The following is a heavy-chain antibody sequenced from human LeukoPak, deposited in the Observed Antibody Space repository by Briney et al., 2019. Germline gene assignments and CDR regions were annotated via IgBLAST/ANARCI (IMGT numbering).Heavy chain of an antibody. Sequence: ASVRASCKASGGTFSSYTISWVRQAPGQGLEWMGKIIPIFGIVNYAQKFQGRVTITADNSTSTSYMELSSLRSEDTAVYYCASGPVNYFDYWGQGTLVTVSS. CDR3: ASGPVNYFDY. D-gene: IGHD4-17*01. J-gene: IGHJ4*02. CDR1: GGTFSSYT. V-gene: IGHV1-69*02. CDR2: IIPIFGIV.